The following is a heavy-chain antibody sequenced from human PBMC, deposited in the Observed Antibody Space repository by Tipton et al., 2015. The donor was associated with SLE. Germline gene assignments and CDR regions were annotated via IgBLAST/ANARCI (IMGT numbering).Heavy chain of an antibody. V-gene: IGHV4-39*07. J-gene: IGHJ4*02. CDR1: GGSISRSSYY. D-gene: IGHD3-3*01. CDR3: ARGDFWSGLDY. CDR2: IYYSGST. Sequence: TLSLTCTVSGGSISRSSYYWGWIRQPPGKGLEWIGSIYYSGSTYYNPSLKSRVTISLHTSKNQFSLKLSSVTAADTAVYFCARGDFWSGLDYWGQGALVTVSS.